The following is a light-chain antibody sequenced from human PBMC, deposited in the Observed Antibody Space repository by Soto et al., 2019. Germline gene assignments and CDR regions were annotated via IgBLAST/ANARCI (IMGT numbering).Light chain of an antibody. CDR2: WAS. J-gene: IGKJ1*01. V-gene: IGKV4-1*01. CDR3: QQYYSTPQT. CDR1: QSVLYSSNNKNY. Sequence: DLLLTRSPDSLSVSLGERATMTCKSSQSVLYSSNNKNYLAWYQQKPGQPPKLLIYWASTRESGVPDRFSGSGSGTDFTLTISSLQAEDVAVYYCQQYYSTPQTFGQGTKVDI.